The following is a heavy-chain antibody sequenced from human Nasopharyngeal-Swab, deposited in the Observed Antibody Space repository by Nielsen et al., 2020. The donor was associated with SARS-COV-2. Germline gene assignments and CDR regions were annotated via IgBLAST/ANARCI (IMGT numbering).Heavy chain of an antibody. D-gene: IGHD4-17*01. CDR1: GYTFTSYY. CDR3: ARDGVYGDYRFDY. V-gene: IGHV1-18*04. Sequence: ASVKVSCKASGYTFTSYYMHWVRQAPGQGLEWMGWISGYNGNTNYAQKLQGRVTMTTDTSTSTAYMELRSLRSDDTAVYYCARDGVYGDYRFDYWGQGTLVTVSS. J-gene: IGHJ4*02. CDR2: ISGYNGNT.